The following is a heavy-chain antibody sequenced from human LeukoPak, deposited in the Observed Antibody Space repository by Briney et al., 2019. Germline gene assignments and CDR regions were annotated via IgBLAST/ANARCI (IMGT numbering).Heavy chain of an antibody. Sequence: PGGSLRLSCAASGFTFSGHAMTWVRQAPGKGLEWVSGISGSDGSTYYADSVVGRFTISRDNSKSTLYLQMNSLRADDTAIYYCARDQYDFWSAYGFDYWGRGTLVTVSS. CDR3: ARDQYDFWSAYGFDY. J-gene: IGHJ4*02. CDR2: ISGSDGST. CDR1: GFTFSGHA. D-gene: IGHD3-3*01. V-gene: IGHV3-23*01.